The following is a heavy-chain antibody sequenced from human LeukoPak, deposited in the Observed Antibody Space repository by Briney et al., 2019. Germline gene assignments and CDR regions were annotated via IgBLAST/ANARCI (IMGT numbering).Heavy chain of an antibody. V-gene: IGHV1-46*01. D-gene: IGHD2-15*01. J-gene: IGHJ5*02. CDR2: INPSGGST. CDR3: AIYCSGGSCYLPTP. Sequence: ASVKVSCKASGYTFTIYYIHWVRQAPGQGLEWMGLINPSGGSTSYAQKFQGRVTMTRDMSTSTVYMELSSLRSEDTAVYYCAIYCSGGSCYLPTPWGQGTLVTVSS. CDR1: GYTFTIYY.